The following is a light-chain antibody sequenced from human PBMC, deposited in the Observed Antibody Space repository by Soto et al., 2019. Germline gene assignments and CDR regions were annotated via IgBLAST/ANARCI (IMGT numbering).Light chain of an antibody. CDR3: QQFESVPLT. J-gene: IGKJ4*01. CDR2: DTS. Sequence: VQMTQSPSSLSASVGDRVTITCQASHDIGTYLNWDQHKPGKAPKRLIFDTSHLATGAPARFSGGGSDTYFTFTITILQPEDFAVYYCQQFESVPLTFGGGTHVEI. CDR1: HDIGTY. V-gene: IGKV1-33*01.